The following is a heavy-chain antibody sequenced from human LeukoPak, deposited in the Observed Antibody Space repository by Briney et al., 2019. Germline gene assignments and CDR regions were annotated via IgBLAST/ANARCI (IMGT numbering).Heavy chain of an antibody. J-gene: IGHJ6*03. CDR3: ARDGETNRTSGWWYYYYYMDV. CDR2: VYSSGST. V-gene: IGHV4-59*01. CDR1: GDSISTYH. Sequence: SETLSLTCSVSGDSISTYHWSWIRQPPGKGLEWIGYVYSSGSTYYSPSLNGRVTMSVDTSKNQFSLKLSSVTAADTAVYYCARDGETNRTSGWWYYYYYMDVWGKGTTVTVSS. D-gene: IGHD2-8*02.